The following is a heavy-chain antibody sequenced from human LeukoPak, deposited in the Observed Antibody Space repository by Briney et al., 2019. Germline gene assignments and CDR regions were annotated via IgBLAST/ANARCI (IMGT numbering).Heavy chain of an antibody. V-gene: IGHV1-69*04. CDR1: GGTFSSYA. Sequence: SVKVSCKASGGTFSSYAISWVRQAPGQGREWMGRIIPILGIANYAQKFQGRVTITADKSTSTAYMALSSLRSEDTAVYYCARDRRYYDSSGYYPSEYFQHWGQGTLVTVSS. D-gene: IGHD3-22*01. CDR3: ARDRRYYDSSGYYPSEYFQH. CDR2: IIPILGIA. J-gene: IGHJ1*01.